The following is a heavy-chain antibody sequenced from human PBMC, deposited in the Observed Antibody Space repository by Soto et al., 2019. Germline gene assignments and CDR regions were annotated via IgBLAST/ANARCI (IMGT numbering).Heavy chain of an antibody. V-gene: IGHV5-51*01. CDR3: AKPSIAAAGMSYYYGLDV. Sequence: PGEPMKISCKGSGYTFTNYWIGWVRQMPGRGLEWMGIIHLGDSDTRYSPSFQGQVTISADKSISTAYLQWNSLKASDTAMYYCAKPSIAAAGMSYYYGLDVWGQGTTVTVSS. J-gene: IGHJ6*02. CDR2: IHLGDSDT. CDR1: GYTFTNYW. D-gene: IGHD6-13*01.